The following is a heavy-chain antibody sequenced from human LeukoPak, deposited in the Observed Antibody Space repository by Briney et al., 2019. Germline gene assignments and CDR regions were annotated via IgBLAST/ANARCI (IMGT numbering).Heavy chain of an antibody. D-gene: IGHD6-13*01. V-gene: IGHV4-39*01. CDR2: IYYSGST. CDR1: GGSISSSSYY. CDR3: ARLSEAALTYFDY. Sequence: NPSETLSLTCTVSGGSISSSSYYWGWIRQPPGKGLEWIGSIYYSGSTYYNPSLKSRVTISVDTSKNQFSLKLSSVTAADTAVYYCARLSEAALTYFDYWGQGTLVTVSS. J-gene: IGHJ4*02.